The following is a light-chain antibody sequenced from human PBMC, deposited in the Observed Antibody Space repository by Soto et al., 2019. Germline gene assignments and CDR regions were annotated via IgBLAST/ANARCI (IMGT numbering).Light chain of an antibody. Sequence: EIVLTQSPATLSLSPGERATLSCRASQSVSSNLVGYQQKPLQAPRRLINGASTRATGIPPEFSGSGAGTDFTLTISSLQTEDFAVYYCHQYNNWPHTFGQGTKVEIK. CDR2: GAS. V-gene: IGKV3-15*01. CDR1: QSVSSN. CDR3: HQYNNWPHT. J-gene: IGKJ1*01.